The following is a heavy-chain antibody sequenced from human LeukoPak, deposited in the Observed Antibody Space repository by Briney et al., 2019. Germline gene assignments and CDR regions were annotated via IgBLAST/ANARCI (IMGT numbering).Heavy chain of an antibody. Sequence: GGSLRLSCAASGFTFSSYGMHWVRQAPGKGLEWVAFIRYDGSNKYYADSVKGRFTISRDNSKNTLYLQVSSLRAEDTAVYYCAKVEYSSSWYGVGSLDYWGQGTLVTVSS. CDR1: GFTFSSYG. CDR2: IRYDGSNK. CDR3: AKVEYSSSWYGVGSLDY. D-gene: IGHD6-13*01. J-gene: IGHJ4*02. V-gene: IGHV3-30*02.